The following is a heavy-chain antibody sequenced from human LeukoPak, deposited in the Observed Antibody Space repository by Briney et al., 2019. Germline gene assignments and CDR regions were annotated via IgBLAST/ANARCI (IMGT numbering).Heavy chain of an antibody. CDR2: ISGSSSTI. D-gene: IGHD3-10*02. V-gene: IGHV3-48*04. Sequence: GGSLRLSCAASGFTFSSYSMNWVRQAPGKGLEWVSYISGSSSTIYYADSVNGRFTISRDNAKNSLFLQMNSLRAEDTAVYYCAREGALFFFDYWGQGTLVTVSS. J-gene: IGHJ4*02. CDR1: GFTFSSYS. CDR3: AREGALFFFDY.